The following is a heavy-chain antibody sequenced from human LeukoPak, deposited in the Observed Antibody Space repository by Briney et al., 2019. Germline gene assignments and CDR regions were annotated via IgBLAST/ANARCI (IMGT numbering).Heavy chain of an antibody. CDR3: AKGLYGGSYYYAMDV. D-gene: IGHD3-3*01. Sequence: GGSLRLSCAASGFTFSTYAMHWVRQAPGKGLEWVAVTSSDGTVKYYPDSVKGRFTISRDNSKNTLYLQMNSLRVEDTAVYYCAKGLYGGSYYYAMDVWGQGTTVTVPS. J-gene: IGHJ6*02. V-gene: IGHV3-30-3*01. CDR1: GFTFSTYA. CDR2: TSSDGTVK.